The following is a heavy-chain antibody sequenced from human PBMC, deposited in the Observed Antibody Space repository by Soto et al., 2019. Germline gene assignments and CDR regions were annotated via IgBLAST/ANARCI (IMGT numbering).Heavy chain of an antibody. V-gene: IGHV4-30-4*01. CDR1: GGSISIGDYY. Sequence: PSETLSLTCTVSGGSISIGDYYWSCIRQPPGRGLEWIGYIYYNGNTYYNPSLKSRVTISVDTSKNQFSLKLSSVTAADTAVYYCARVPCLGYCSSASPNYFDYWGQGTLVTVSS. J-gene: IGHJ4*02. CDR3: ARVPCLGYCSSASPNYFDY. CDR2: IYYNGNT. D-gene: IGHD2-2*01.